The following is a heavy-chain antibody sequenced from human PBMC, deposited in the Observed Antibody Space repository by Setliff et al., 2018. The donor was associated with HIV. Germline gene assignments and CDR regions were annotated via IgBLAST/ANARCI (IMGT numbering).Heavy chain of an antibody. CDR2: VSGSGDNA. J-gene: IGHJ4*02. Sequence: GGSLRLSCAASGFTFSSYAMSWVRQAPGKGLEWVSVVSGSGDNAFYADSVKGRFTTSRDNSKNTLYLQMNSLKVEDTAVYYCARDLAYWGQGTLVTVSS. V-gene: IGHV3-23*01. CDR1: GFTFSSYA. CDR3: ARDLAY.